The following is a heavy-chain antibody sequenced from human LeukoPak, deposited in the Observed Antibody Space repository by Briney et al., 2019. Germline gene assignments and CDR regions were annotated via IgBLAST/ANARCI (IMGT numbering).Heavy chain of an antibody. V-gene: IGHV3-53*01. CDR1: GFTVSSNY. D-gene: IGHD1-26*01. Sequence: GGSLRLSCAASGFTVSSNYMSWVRQAPGKGLEWVSVIYSGGSTYYADSVKGRFTISRDNSKSTLYLQMNSLRAEDTAVYYCARARGSPSVYFQHWGQGTLVTVSS. CDR3: ARARGSPSVYFQH. CDR2: IYSGGST. J-gene: IGHJ1*01.